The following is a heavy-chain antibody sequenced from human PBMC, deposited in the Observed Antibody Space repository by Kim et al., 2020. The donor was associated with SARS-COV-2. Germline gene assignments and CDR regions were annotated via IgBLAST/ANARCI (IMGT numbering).Heavy chain of an antibody. CDR1: GGSISSYY. J-gene: IGHJ4*02. V-gene: IGHV4-59*01. D-gene: IGHD3-10*01. CDR3: ARDKGAMVRGVHFDY. CDR2: IYYSGST. Sequence: SETLSLTCTVSGGSISSYYWSWIRQPPGKGLEWIGYIYYSGSTNYNPSLKSRVTISVDTSKNQFSLKLSSVTAADTAVYYCARDKGAMVRGVHFDYWGQGTLVTVSS.